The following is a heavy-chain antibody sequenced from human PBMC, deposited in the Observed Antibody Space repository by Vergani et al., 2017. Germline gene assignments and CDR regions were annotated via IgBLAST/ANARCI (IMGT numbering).Heavy chain of an antibody. Sequence: QVQLVESGGGVVQPGRSLRLSCTPFSFKLGDYGMHWVRQAPGRGLEWVSMTWYEGNNNYYADSVKGRFTISKDISKNTLYLQMNSLRGDDTAVYYCASETRDTPSSLDYWGQGTLVTVSS. CDR3: ASETRDTPSSLDY. D-gene: IGHD5-24*01. J-gene: IGHJ4*02. CDR1: SFKLGDYG. CDR2: TWYEGNNN. V-gene: IGHV3-33*01.